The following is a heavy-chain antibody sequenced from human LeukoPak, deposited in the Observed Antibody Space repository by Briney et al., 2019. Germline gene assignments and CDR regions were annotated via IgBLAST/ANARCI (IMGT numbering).Heavy chain of an antibody. CDR3: ARLSSGGNSPVDY. CDR1: GFTFTDYF. CDR2: ISSSGSTI. Sequence: PGGSLRLSCAASGFTFTDYFMNWIRQAPGKGLEWVSYISSSGSTIYYADSVKGRFTISRDNAKNSLYPQMNSLRAEDTGVYYCARLSSGGNSPVDYWGQGTLVTVSS. D-gene: IGHD4-23*01. J-gene: IGHJ4*02. V-gene: IGHV3-11*01.